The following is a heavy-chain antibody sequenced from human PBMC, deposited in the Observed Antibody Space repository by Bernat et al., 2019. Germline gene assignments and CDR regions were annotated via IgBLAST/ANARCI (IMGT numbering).Heavy chain of an antibody. Sequence: QLQLQESGPGLVKPSETLSLTCTVSAGSISSNNYFWGWIREPPGKGLEWIGSVYSSGSTYYNPSFKGRVTISVDTSKNQFSLKLTSVTAADTAVYYCARRVDTGAFDIWGQGTMVTVSS. CDR1: AGSISSNNYF. D-gene: IGHD5-18*01. CDR2: VYSSGST. V-gene: IGHV4-39*01. CDR3: ARRVDTGAFDI. J-gene: IGHJ3*02.